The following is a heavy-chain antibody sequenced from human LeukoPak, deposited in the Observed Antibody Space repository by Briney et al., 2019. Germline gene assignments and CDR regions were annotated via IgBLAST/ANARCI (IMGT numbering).Heavy chain of an antibody. CDR1: GLVFSNYG. CDR2: ISGSSGTT. CDR3: ARGSAYCGGDCPDY. V-gene: IGHV3-23*01. J-gene: IGHJ4*02. Sequence: GGSLRLSCIASGLVFSNYGMSWVRQAPGKGLEWVSAISGSSGTTYYADSVKGRFTISRDNSKNTLYLQMNSLRAEDTAVYYCARGSAYCGGDCPDYWGQGTLVTVSS. D-gene: IGHD2-21*02.